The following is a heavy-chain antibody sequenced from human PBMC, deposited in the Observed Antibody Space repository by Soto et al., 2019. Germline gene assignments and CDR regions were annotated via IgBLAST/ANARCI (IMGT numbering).Heavy chain of an antibody. CDR3: ARASSSSSAADY. Sequence: QVQLQESGPGXVKSSQTLSLICSVSGESISSGGYYWSWIRHHPGKGLEWIGDIYDSESAYYNPSFKSRVTISMDTSNNHFAMKLSSVTAADTAVYYCARASSSSSAADYWGQGTLITVSS. CDR1: GESISSGGYY. D-gene: IGHD6-6*01. J-gene: IGHJ4*02. V-gene: IGHV4-31*03. CDR2: IYDSESA.